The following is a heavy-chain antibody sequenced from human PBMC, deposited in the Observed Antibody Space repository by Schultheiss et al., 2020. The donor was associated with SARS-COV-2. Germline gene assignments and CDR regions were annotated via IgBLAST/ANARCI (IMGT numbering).Heavy chain of an antibody. D-gene: IGHD2-15*01. J-gene: IGHJ4*02. CDR3: AHGYCSGGSCYSPFDY. Sequence: SETLSLTCTVSGGSVTSSSYYWSWIRQTPGKGLEWIGEINHSGSTNYNPSLKSRVTISVDTSKNQFSLKLSSVTAADTAVYYCAHGYCSGGSCYSPFDYWGQGTLVTVSS. CDR1: GGSVTSSSYY. V-gene: IGHV4-39*07. CDR2: INHSGST.